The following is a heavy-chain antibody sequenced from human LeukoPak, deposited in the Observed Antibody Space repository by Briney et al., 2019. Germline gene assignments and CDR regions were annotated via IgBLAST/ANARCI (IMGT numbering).Heavy chain of an antibody. V-gene: IGHV3-9*01. CDR1: GFTFDDYA. CDR3: AKEFLGIAAAGNWFDP. Sequence: GGSLRLSCAASGFTFDDYAMHWVRQAPGKGLEWVSGISWNSGSIGYADSVKGRFTISRDNSKNTLYLQMNSLRAEDTAVYYCAKEFLGIAAAGNWFDPWGQGTLVTVSS. D-gene: IGHD6-13*01. CDR2: ISWNSGSI. J-gene: IGHJ5*02.